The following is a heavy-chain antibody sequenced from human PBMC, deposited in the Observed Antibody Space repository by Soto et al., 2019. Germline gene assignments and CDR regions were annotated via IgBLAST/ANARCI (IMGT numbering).Heavy chain of an antibody. CDR3: ARVKGGTTRQAFDS. V-gene: IGHV4-31*03. J-gene: IGHJ4*02. CDR1: GDSISSGGYY. D-gene: IGHD1-7*01. CDR2: IYDNGGA. Sequence: QVQLQESGPGLVKPSQTLSLTCTVSGDSISSGGYYWSWIRQHPGKGLEWIGYIYDNGGAYYSPSLKGRVVISVDRSENQFSLRLSSVTAADTAVYYCARVKGGTTRQAFDSWGQGTLVTVSS.